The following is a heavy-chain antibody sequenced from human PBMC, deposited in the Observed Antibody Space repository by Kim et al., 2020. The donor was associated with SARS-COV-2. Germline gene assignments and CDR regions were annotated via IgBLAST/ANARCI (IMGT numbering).Heavy chain of an antibody. CDR2: VSKDVTNI. CDR3: ARNFHWLVHY. CDR1: GFIFTDYA. J-gene: IGHJ4*02. D-gene: IGHD6-19*01. Sequence: GGSLRLSCAVSGFIFTDYAMHWVRQAPGRGLEWVAVVSKDVTNICYADPLKGRFTISRDNSNDMVYLQMTSLEPEDTAVYYCARNFHWLVHYWGQRTLVTVS. V-gene: IGHV3-30*01.